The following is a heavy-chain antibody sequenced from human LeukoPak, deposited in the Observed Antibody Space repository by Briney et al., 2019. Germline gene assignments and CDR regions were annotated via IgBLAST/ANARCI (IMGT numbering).Heavy chain of an antibody. J-gene: IGHJ4*02. CDR2: IYSGGGT. CDR3: ASPYYYASGSFDV. V-gene: IGHV3-53*01. CDR1: GFTFSSYE. Sequence: PGGSLRLSCAASGFTFSSYEMNWVRQAPGKGLEWVSVIYSGGGTNYADSEKRRFTISRDNSKNTLYLQMNSLRAEDTAVYYCASPYYYASGSFDVWGQGTLVTVSS. D-gene: IGHD3-10*01.